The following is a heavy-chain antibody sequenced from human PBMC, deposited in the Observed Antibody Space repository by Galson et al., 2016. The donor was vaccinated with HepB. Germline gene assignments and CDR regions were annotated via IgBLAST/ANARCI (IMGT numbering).Heavy chain of an antibody. V-gene: IGHV1-69*13. CDR2: IIPIFGTA. Sequence: SVKVSCKASGGTFSSYAIGWVRQAPGQGLEWMGGIIPIFGTANHAQKFQGRVTITANESTNTAYMELSSLRSEDTAVYYCARTGYCRGGGCYSLYQHWGQGTLVTVSS. D-gene: IGHD2-15*01. CDR3: ARTGYCRGGGCYSLYQH. CDR1: GGTFSSYA. J-gene: IGHJ1*01.